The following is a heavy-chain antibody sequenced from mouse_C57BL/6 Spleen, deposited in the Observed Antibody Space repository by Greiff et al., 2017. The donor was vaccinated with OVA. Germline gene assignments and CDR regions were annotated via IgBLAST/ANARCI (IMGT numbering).Heavy chain of an antibody. J-gene: IGHJ3*01. CDR2: IYPSDSET. Sequence: QVHVKQSGAELVRPGSSVKLSCKASGYTFTSYWMDWVKQRPGQGLEWIGNIYPSDSETHYNQKFKDKATVTVDKSSSTAYMQLRSLTSADSAVYYCAAYYSNFPFAYWGQGTLVTVSA. V-gene: IGHV1-61*01. D-gene: IGHD2-5*01. CDR3: AAYYSNFPFAY. CDR1: GYTFTSYW.